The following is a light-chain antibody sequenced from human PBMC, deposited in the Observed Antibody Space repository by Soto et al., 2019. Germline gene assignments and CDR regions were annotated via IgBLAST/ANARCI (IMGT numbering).Light chain of an antibody. CDR1: QTVNTY. CDR3: QQLNSYPY. Sequence: DIQMTQSPSSLSASIGDRVTITCRASQTVNTYLHWYQQKPGKAPKLLIYAASTLQSGVPSRFSGSGSGTEFTLTISSLQPGDFATYYCQQLNSYPYFGQGTRLEIK. J-gene: IGKJ5*01. V-gene: IGKV1-9*01. CDR2: AAS.